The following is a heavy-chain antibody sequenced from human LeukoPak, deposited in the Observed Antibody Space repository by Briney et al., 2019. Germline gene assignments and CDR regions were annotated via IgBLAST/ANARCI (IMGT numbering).Heavy chain of an antibody. CDR2: IILILDIA. J-gene: IGHJ4*02. V-gene: IGHV1-69*04. CDR1: GGTFNNYI. CDR3: AREPEGLTTESH. Sequence: GSSVKVSCKTSGGTFNNYIISWVRQAPGQGLEWVGTIILILDIANYAQKFQGRVAITADTSTSPAYMELSDLGSEDTAVYFCAREPEGLTTESHWGQGTLVTVSS. D-gene: IGHD1-14*01.